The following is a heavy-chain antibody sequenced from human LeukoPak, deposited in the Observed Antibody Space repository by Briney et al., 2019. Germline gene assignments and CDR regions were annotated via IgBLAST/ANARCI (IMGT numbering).Heavy chain of an antibody. V-gene: IGHV3-48*03. CDR3: ARSVQWLPY. J-gene: IGHJ4*02. CDR2: ISGSGTTI. Sequence: PGGSLRLSCVASGFTISSYEMSWLRQSPGKGLEWVSYISGSGTTIYYADSVKGRFTISRDNADNPLYLQMNSLRAEDTAVYYCARSVQWLPYWGQGTLVTVSS. D-gene: IGHD6-19*01. CDR1: GFTISSYE.